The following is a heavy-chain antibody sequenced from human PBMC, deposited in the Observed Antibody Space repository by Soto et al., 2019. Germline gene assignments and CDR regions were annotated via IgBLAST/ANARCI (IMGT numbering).Heavy chain of an antibody. J-gene: IGHJ5*02. CDR2: ISAYNGNT. Sequence: QVQLVQSGAEVKKPGASVKVSCKASGYTFTSYGIRWVRQAPGQGLEWMGWISAYNGNTNYAQKLQGRVTMTTDTSTRTADMELRSLRSDDTAVYYCAREGYDFWSGHNWFDPWGEGTLVTVSS. V-gene: IGHV1-18*01. D-gene: IGHD3-3*01. CDR3: AREGYDFWSGHNWFDP. CDR1: GYTFTSYG.